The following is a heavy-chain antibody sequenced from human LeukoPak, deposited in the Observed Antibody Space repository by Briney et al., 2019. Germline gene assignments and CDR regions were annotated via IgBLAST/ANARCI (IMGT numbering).Heavy chain of an antibody. Sequence: ASVKVSCKASGGTFSSYTISWVRQAPGQGLEWMGRIIPILGIANYAQKFQGRVTITADKSTSTAYMELSSLRSEDTAVYYCAYCTNGVCYSGGVYGMDVWGQGTTVTVSS. V-gene: IGHV1-69*02. J-gene: IGHJ6*02. CDR3: AYCTNGVCYSGGVYGMDV. CDR1: GGTFSSYT. D-gene: IGHD2-8*01. CDR2: IIPILGIA.